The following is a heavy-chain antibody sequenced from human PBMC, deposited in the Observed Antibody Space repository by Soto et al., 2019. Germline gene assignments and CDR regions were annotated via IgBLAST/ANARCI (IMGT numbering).Heavy chain of an antibody. D-gene: IGHD3-10*02. CDR2: ISHSGTT. V-gene: IGHV4-34*01. J-gene: IGHJ5*02. CDR3: ARRTAGCSERYYNNWFDP. CDR1: GGFFSGYS. Sequence: SETLSLSWGVYGGFFSGYSWTLSRQPPGRGLEWIGEISHSGTTNYNPSLKSRVTISVDTSKKQFSLKLSAVTAADTAVYYCARRTAGCSERYYNNWFDPWGQGTLVTVS.